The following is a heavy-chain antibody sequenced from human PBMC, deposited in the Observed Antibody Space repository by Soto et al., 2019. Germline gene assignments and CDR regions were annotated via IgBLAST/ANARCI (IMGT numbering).Heavy chain of an antibody. V-gene: IGHV4-4*02. CDR1: SDSVSSSNW. J-gene: IGHJ5*02. CDR2: VFPTGST. D-gene: IGHD2-15*01. CDR3: ARRPTAELPSNWFDP. Sequence: QVQLQESGPGLVKPSGTLSLTCAVSSDSVSSSNWWSWVRQPPGKGLEWIGEVFPTGSTNYNPSLMSRVTISVDKSKNRFCLNLPSVTAADTAIYYCARRPTAELPSNWFDPWGQGTLVTVSS.